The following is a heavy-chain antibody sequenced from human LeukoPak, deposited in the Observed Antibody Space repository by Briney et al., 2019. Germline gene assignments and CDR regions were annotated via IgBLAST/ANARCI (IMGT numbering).Heavy chain of an antibody. CDR3: AKETPNDAFDI. V-gene: IGHV3-48*03. Sequence: GGSLRLSCAASGFTFSSYEMNWVRQAPGKGLEWVSYISSSGSTIYYADSVKGRFTISRDNSKNTLYLQMNSLRAEDTAVYYCAKETPNDAFDIWGQGTMVTVSS. CDR2: ISSSGSTI. J-gene: IGHJ3*02. CDR1: GFTFSSYE.